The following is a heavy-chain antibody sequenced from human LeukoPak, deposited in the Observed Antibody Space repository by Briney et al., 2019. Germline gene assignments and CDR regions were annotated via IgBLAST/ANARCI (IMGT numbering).Heavy chain of an antibody. CDR2: IYYSGST. Sequence: SETLSLTCTVSGGSISRYYWSWIRQPPGKGLEWIGYIYYSGSTNYNPSLKSRVTISVDTSKNQFSLKLSSVTAADTAVYYCARNPPGYSSGWPVEKWGQGTLVTVSS. J-gene: IGHJ4*02. CDR3: ARNPPGYSSGWPVEK. V-gene: IGHV4-59*01. D-gene: IGHD6-19*01. CDR1: GGSISRYY.